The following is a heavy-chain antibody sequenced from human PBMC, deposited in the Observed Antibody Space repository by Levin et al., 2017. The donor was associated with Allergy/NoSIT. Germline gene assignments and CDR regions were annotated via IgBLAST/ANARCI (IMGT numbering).Heavy chain of an antibody. J-gene: IGHJ3*01. D-gene: IGHD3-10*01. V-gene: IGHV3-13*04. Sequence: GESLKISCSASGFSFCNYDMHWVRKAPGKALEWVAAIATLGDSYYSASVKGRFTLSRENAQNSLYLQMNSLRAGDTAVYYCARGGTARGLYSALDLWGQGTVVTVSS. CDR2: IATLGDS. CDR3: ARGGTARGLYSALDL. CDR1: GFSFCNYD.